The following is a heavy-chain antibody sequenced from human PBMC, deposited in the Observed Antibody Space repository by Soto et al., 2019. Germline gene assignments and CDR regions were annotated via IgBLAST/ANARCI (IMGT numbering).Heavy chain of an antibody. D-gene: IGHD6-6*01. J-gene: IGHJ4*02. Sequence: SETLSLTCTVSGGSISRSSYYWGWIRQPPGKGLEWIGSIYYSGSTYYNPSLKSRVTISVDTSKNQFSLKLSSVTAADTAVYYCARSAIAARGNYFDYWGQGSLVTGSS. V-gene: IGHV4-39*01. CDR3: ARSAIAARGNYFDY. CDR2: IYYSGST. CDR1: GGSISRSSYY.